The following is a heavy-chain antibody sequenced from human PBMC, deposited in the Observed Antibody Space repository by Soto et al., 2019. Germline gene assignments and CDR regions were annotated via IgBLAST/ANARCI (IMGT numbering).Heavy chain of an antibody. CDR2: IYYSGST. CDR1: GGSISGYY. J-gene: IGHJ5*02. Sequence: SETLSLTYTVSGGSISGYYWSWIRQPPGKGLEWIGYIYYSGSTNYNPSLKSRVTISVDTSKNQFSLKLSSVTAADTAVYYCARSGATDYGINWFDPWGQGTLVTVSS. D-gene: IGHD4-17*01. V-gene: IGHV4-59*01. CDR3: ARSGATDYGINWFDP.